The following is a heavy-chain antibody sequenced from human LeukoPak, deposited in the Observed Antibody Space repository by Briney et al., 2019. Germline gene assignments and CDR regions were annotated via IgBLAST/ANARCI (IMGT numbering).Heavy chain of an antibody. CDR3: VRDPSYCGGGSCYPYFDD. V-gene: IGHV3-20*04. D-gene: IGHD2-15*01. J-gene: IGHJ4*02. CDR1: GFTFDDYG. CDR2: IYWNVNNK. Sequence: PGGSLRLSCAASGFTFDDYGMGWVRQAPGKGLEWVAVIYWNVNNKGYADSVKGRFTISRDSARKSLYLQMNSLRAEDSALYYCVRDPSYCGGGSCYPYFDDWGQGTLVTVSS.